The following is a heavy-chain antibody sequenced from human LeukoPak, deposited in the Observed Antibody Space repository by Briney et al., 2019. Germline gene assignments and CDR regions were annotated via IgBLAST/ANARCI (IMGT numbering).Heavy chain of an antibody. V-gene: IGHV3-74*01. D-gene: IGHD2-15*01. J-gene: IGHJ6*02. CDR2: TETDGPTA. CDR1: GLTFSNYW. CDR3: ARGGYCSGGSCYGTDYGMDV. Sequence: GGSLRLSCAASGLTFSNYWMHWVRQAPGEGLVWVSHTETDGPTATYADSVKGRFTISRDNAKNTLFLQMSSLTAEDTAVYYCARGGYCSGGSCYGTDYGMDVWGQGTTVTVSS.